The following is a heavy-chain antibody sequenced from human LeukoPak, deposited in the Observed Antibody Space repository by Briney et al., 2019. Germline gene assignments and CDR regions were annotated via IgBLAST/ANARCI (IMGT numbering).Heavy chain of an antibody. CDR3: AREVRFLEWFPVGYYGMDV. J-gene: IGHJ6*02. V-gene: IGHV4-59*01. D-gene: IGHD3-3*01. CDR1: GGSISSYY. Sequence: KPSETLSLTCTVSGGSISSYYWSWIRQPPGKGLEWIGYIYYSGSTNYNPPLKSRVTISVDTSKNQFSLKLSSVTAADTAVYYCAREVRFLEWFPVGYYGMDVWGQGTTVTVSS. CDR2: IYYSGST.